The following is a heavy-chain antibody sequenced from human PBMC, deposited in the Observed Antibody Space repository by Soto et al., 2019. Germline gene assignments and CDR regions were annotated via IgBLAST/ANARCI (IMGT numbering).Heavy chain of an antibody. CDR2: IRGFSPYT. Sequence: GGSLRLSCISSGITFRTYTMNWVRQAHGKGMEWVSGIRGFSPYTFYAESVKGRLTISRDNAKNSVFIQMNSLRAEDKAVDYCASVLGYDAHHFFFYSFDVRGQGTTVPIS. CDR1: GITFRTYT. J-gene: IGHJ6*02. D-gene: IGHD2-15*01. V-gene: IGHV3-21*01. CDR3: ASVLGYDAHHFFFYSFDV.